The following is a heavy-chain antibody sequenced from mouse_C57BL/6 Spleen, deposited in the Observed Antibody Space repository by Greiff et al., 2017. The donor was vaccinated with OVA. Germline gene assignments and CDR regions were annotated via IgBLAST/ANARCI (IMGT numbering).Heavy chain of an antibody. CDR2: ISSGSSTI. Sequence: EVKLMESGGGLVKPGGSLKLSCAASGFTFSDYGMHWVRQAPEKGLEWVAYISSGSSTIYYADTVKGRFTISRDNAKNTLFLQMTSLRSEDTAMYYCARGAQALYAMDYWGQGTSVTVSS. V-gene: IGHV5-17*01. CDR1: GFTFSDYG. J-gene: IGHJ4*01. CDR3: ARGAQALYAMDY. D-gene: IGHD3-2*02.